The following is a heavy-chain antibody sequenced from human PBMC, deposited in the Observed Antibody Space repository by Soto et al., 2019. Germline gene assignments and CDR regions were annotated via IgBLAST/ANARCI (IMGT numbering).Heavy chain of an antibody. J-gene: IGHJ4*02. Sequence: GGSLRLSCAASGFTFSSYWMNWVRLAPGKGLEWVANIKQDGSEKNYVDSVKGRFTISRDNAQNSLSLQMNSLRVEDTAVYYCARDYRSPFDYWGQGTVVTVSS. CDR2: IKQDGSEK. V-gene: IGHV3-7*01. CDR3: ARDYRSPFDY. CDR1: GFTFSSYW.